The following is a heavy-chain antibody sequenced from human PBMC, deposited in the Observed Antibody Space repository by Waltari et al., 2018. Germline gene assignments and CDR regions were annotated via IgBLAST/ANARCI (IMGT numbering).Heavy chain of an antibody. J-gene: IGHJ6*02. Sequence: QVQLQESGPGLVKPSGTLSLTCAVSGGSISSSNWWGWVRQPPGKGLEWIGEIYHSGRPNYIPSLKSRVTISVDKSKNQFSQKRSSGTAADTAVYYCARAEPRFGMDVWGQGTTVTVSS. CDR3: ARAEPRFGMDV. D-gene: IGHD1-1*01. CDR1: GGSISSSNW. CDR2: IYHSGRP. V-gene: IGHV4-4*02.